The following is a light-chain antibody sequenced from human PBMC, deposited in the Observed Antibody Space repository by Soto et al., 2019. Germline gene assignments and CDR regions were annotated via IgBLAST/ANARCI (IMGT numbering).Light chain of an antibody. J-gene: IGKJ5*01. CDR2: TAS. V-gene: IGKV1-27*01. CDR1: QGISNY. CDR3: QNYNSAPIT. Sequence: IQMTPSPSTLSASVGDRVTITCRASQGISNYLAWYQQKPGKVPKLLIYTASTLQSGVPSRFSGSGSGTDFTLTISSLQPEDVAIYYCQNYNSAPITFGQGTRLEIK.